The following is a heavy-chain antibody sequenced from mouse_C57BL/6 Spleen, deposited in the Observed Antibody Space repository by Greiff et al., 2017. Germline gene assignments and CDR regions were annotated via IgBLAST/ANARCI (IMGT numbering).Heavy chain of an antibody. CDR3: SITAVAFDY. J-gene: IGHJ2*01. Sequence: QVQLQQSGAELVRPGASVTLSCKASGYTFTDYEMHWVKQTPVHGLEWIGSIDPETGGTAYNQKFKGKAILTADKSSSTAYMELRSLTSEDSAVYYCSITAVAFDYWGQGTTLTVSS. CDR1: GYTFTDYE. CDR2: IDPETGGT. V-gene: IGHV1-15*01. D-gene: IGHD1-1*01.